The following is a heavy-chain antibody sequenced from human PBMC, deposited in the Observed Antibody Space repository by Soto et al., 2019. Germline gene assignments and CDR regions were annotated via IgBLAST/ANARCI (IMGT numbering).Heavy chain of an antibody. CDR2: ISAYNGNT. V-gene: IGHV1-18*01. Sequence: KHREASVKVSCKASGYTFTSYGISWVRQAPGQGLEWMGWISAYNGNTNYAQKLQGRVTMTTDTSTSTAYMELKSLRSDDTAVYYCARDPSGGYSYGYWDVWGQGTTVTVSS. CDR3: ARDPSGGYSYGYWDV. CDR1: GYTFTSYG. J-gene: IGHJ6*02. D-gene: IGHD5-18*01.